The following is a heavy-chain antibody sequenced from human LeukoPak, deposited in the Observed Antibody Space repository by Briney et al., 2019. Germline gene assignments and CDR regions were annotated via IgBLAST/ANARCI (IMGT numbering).Heavy chain of an antibody. CDR2: ISAYNGNT. D-gene: IGHD3-22*01. J-gene: IGHJ6*02. CDR1: GYTFTSYG. CDR3: ARGTGVYSDSSGSRLHYYSMDV. Sequence: GASVKVSCKASGYTFTSYGISWVRQAPGQGLEWMGWISAYNGNTNYAQKLQGRVTMTTDTSTSTAYMELRSLRSDDTAVYYCARGTGVYSDSSGSRLHYYSMDVWGQGTTVTVSS. V-gene: IGHV1-18*01.